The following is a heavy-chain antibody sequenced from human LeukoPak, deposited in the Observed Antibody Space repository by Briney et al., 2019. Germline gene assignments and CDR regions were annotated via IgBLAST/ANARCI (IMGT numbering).Heavy chain of an antibody. J-gene: IGHJ4*02. Sequence: GGSLRLSCVSSGFTFNNYAMNWVRQAPGKGLEWVSSISGSGSITYYADSVKGRFTISRDTSKNTLWLQMNSLRAEDTAVYYCAREFFSSGWFGTYYFDYWGQGTLVTVSS. CDR3: AREFFSSGWFGTYYFDY. CDR1: GFTFNNYA. D-gene: IGHD6-19*01. V-gene: IGHV3-23*01. CDR2: ISGSGSIT.